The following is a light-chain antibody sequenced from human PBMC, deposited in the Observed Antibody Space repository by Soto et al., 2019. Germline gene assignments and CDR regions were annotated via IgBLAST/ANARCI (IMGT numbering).Light chain of an antibody. V-gene: IGKV1-39*01. CDR2: ATS. CDR3: QQSYTIPIT. CDR1: RSISSY. J-gene: IGKJ5*01. Sequence: DIQMTQSPSSLSASVGDRVTITCRASRSISSYLSWYQQKPGKAPKLLIYATSSLQSGVPSRFSGSGSGTDFTLTISSLQPEDFATYYCQQSYTIPITFGQGHDWRLN.